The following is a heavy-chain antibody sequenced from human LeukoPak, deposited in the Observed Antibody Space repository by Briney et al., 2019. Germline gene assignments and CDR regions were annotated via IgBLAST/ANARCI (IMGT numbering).Heavy chain of an antibody. CDR3: ARGNYDILTGYGYYFDY. CDR2: IRGSGGST. Sequence: GRSLRLSCAASGFTFSGYAMSWVRQAPGKGLEWVSAIRGSGGSTYYADSVKGRFTISRDNSQNTLYLQMNSLRAEDTAVYYCARGNYDILTGYGYYFDYWGQGTLVTVSS. J-gene: IGHJ4*02. CDR1: GFTFSGYA. V-gene: IGHV3-23*01. D-gene: IGHD3-9*01.